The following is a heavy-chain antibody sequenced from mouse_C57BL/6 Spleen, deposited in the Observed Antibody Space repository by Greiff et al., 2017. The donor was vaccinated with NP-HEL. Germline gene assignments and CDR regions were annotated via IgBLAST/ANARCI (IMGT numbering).Heavy chain of an antibody. CDR2: IYPGDGDT. CDR3: ARQGLYYGYYYYAMDY. J-gene: IGHJ4*01. CDR1: GYAFSSSW. V-gene: IGHV1-82*01. D-gene: IGHD2-3*01. Sequence: QVQLKESGPELVKPGASVKISCKASGYAFSSSWMNWVKQRPGKGLEWIGRIYPGDGDTNYNGKFKGKATLTADKSSSTAYMQLSSLTSEDSAVYFCARQGLYYGYYYYAMDYWGQGTSVTVSS.